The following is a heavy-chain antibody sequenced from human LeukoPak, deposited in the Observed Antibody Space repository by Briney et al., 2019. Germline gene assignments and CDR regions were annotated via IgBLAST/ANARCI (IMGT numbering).Heavy chain of an antibody. V-gene: IGHV3-7*01. Sequence: GGSLRLSCAASRFTLSTYWMSWVRQAPGKGLEWAAHIKQDGSQEYYVDSVKGRFTISRDSAKNSLYLQMNSLRAEDTAVYYWARGVPYDSWSGPHYSDYGGQGPLVTVSS. CDR3: ARGVPYDSWSGPHYSDY. CDR2: IKQDGSQE. D-gene: IGHD3-3*01. J-gene: IGHJ4*02. CDR1: RFTLSTYW.